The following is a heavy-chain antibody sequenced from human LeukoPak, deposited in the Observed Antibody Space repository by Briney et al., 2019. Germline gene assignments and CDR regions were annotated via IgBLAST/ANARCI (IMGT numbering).Heavy chain of an antibody. CDR3: ARVHRGYSYGRLDY. V-gene: IGHV3-48*02. CDR2: ISSSISTV. J-gene: IGHJ4*02. D-gene: IGHD5-18*01. CDR1: GFTFSRYS. Sequence: GGSLRLSCAASGFTFSRYSMNWVRQAPGKGLEWISYISSSISTVFYADSVKGRFTISRDNAKNSLYLQMNSLRDEDTAVYYCARVHRGYSYGRLDYWGQGTLVTVSS.